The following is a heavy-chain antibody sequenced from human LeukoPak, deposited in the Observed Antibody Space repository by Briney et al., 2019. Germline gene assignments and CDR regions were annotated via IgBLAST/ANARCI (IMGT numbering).Heavy chain of an antibody. CDR3: ARVGYDSSGRFDY. D-gene: IGHD3-22*01. V-gene: IGHV3-11*04. CDR2: ISSSGSII. J-gene: IGHJ4*02. Sequence: GGSLRLSCAASGFTFSDYYMTWISQAPGKRLEWVSYISSSGSIIYYADSVKGRFIISRDNAKNSLYLQMNSLRAEDTAVYFCARVGYDSSGRFDYWGQGTLVTVSS. CDR1: GFTFSDYY.